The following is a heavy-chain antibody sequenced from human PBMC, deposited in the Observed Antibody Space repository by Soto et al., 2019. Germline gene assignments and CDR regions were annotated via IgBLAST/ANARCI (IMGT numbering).Heavy chain of an antibody. CDR1: GGSISTGAHS. J-gene: IGHJ6*02. CDR2: IYHSGST. D-gene: IGHD3-22*01. CDR3: ARGDVTDYNSRDYRYYFAMDV. V-gene: IGHV4-30-2*01. Sequence: SHTCAVSGGSISTGAHSWSWIRQPPGKGLEWIGYIYHSGSTYYKPSLESRVTISVDTSKNQFSLMLASVTAADTAVYYCARGDVTDYNSRDYRYYFAMDVWGQGTSVTVSS.